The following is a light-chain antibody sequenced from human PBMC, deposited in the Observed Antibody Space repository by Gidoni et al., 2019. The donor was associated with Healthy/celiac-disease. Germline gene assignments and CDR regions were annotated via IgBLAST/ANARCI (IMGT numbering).Light chain of an antibody. CDR1: QGISSY. Sequence: IQLTQSPSSLSASVVDRVTITCRASQGISSYLAWYQQKPGKAPKLLIYSASTLQRGVPSRFSGSGSATDFPLTISCLQPDAFATYYCQQLNSYPCTFXQXTRLEIK. J-gene: IGKJ5*01. CDR2: SAS. V-gene: IGKV1-9*01. CDR3: QQLNSYPCT.